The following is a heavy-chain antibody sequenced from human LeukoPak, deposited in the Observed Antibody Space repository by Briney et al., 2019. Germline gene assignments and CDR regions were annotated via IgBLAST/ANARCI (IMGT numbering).Heavy chain of an antibody. CDR1: GFTFGSYA. D-gene: IGHD3-22*01. CDR2: ISGSGGST. Sequence: PGGSLRLSCAASGFTFGSYAMSWVRQAPGKGLEWVSAISGSGGSTYYADSVKGRFTISRDNSKNTLYLQMNSLRAEDTAVYYCAKDYYYDSSGYFRENDAFDIWGQGTMVTVSS. CDR3: AKDYYYDSSGYFRENDAFDI. J-gene: IGHJ3*02. V-gene: IGHV3-23*01.